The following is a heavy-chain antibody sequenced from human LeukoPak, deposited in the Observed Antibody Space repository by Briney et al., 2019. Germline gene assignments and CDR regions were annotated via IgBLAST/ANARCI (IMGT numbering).Heavy chain of an antibody. D-gene: IGHD4-23*01. CDR3: ARPAPSVYGGLI. CDR1: GGSFSGYY. CDR2: INHSGST. J-gene: IGHJ3*02. V-gene: IGHV4-34*01. Sequence: KSSETLPLTCAVYGGSFSGYYWSWIRQPPGKGLEWIGEINHSGSTNYNPSLKSRVTISVDTSKNQFSLKLSSVTAADTAVYYCARPAPSVYGGLIWGQGTMVTVSS.